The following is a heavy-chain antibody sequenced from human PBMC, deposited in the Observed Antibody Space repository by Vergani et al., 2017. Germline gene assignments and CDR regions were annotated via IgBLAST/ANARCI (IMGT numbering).Heavy chain of an antibody. CDR1: GYSFTNYW. Sequence: EVQLVQSGAEVKKPGESLKISCQISGYSFTNYWIGWVRQMPGKALEWMGIIHPADSDTRYSPSFQGQVTISVDESISTAYLQRSSLRASDSAMYYCARLYARDSSGSKYFDYWGQGTLVTVSS. CDR3: ARLYARDSSGSKYFDY. CDR2: IHPADSDT. V-gene: IGHV5-51*01. J-gene: IGHJ4*02. D-gene: IGHD3-22*01.